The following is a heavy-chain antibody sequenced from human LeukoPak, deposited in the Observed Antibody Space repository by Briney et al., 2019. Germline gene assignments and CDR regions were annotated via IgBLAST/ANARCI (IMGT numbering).Heavy chain of an antibody. Sequence: ASVKVSCKASGYTFTTYGISWVRQAPGQGLEWMGWISDYNGNTRYAQNFQGRVTMTTDTSTSTAYMDLRSLRSDDTAVYYCARDRYSGSYYMDVWGKGTTVTVSS. J-gene: IGHJ6*03. CDR3: ARDRYSGSYYMDV. V-gene: IGHV1-18*01. CDR1: GYTFTTYG. CDR2: ISDYNGNT. D-gene: IGHD1-26*01.